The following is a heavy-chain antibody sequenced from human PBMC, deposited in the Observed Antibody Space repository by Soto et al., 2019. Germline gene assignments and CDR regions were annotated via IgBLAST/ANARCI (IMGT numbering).Heavy chain of an antibody. J-gene: IGHJ4*02. Sequence: QVQLQESGPGLVKPSETLSITCTVSGGSISSYYWSWIRQPPGKGLEWIGYIYYSGSTNYNPSLKSRVTISVDTSKNQFSLKLSSVTAADTAVYYCARSVGYFDYWGQGTLVTVSS. CDR2: IYYSGST. V-gene: IGHV4-59*01. CDR3: ARSVGYFDY. CDR1: GGSISSYY.